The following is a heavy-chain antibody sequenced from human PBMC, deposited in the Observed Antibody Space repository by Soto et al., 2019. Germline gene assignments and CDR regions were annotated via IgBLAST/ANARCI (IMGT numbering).Heavy chain of an antibody. CDR1: GGSISSSSYY. J-gene: IGHJ3*02. CDR3: ARLPYYDILTGDAFDI. Sequence: SETLSLTCTVSGGSISSSSYYWGWIRQPPGKGLEWIGSIYYSGSTYYNPSLKSRVTISVDTSKNQFSLKLSSVTAADTAVYYCARLPYYDILTGDAFDIWGQGTMVTVSS. CDR2: IYYSGST. D-gene: IGHD3-9*01. V-gene: IGHV4-39*01.